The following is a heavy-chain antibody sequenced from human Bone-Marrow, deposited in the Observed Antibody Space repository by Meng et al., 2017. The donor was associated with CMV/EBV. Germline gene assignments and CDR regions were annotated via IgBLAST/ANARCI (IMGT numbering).Heavy chain of an antibody. CDR3: ARTMIVV. J-gene: IGHJ4*02. CDR2: ISYDGSNK. Sequence: GESLKISCAASGFTFSSYAMHWVRQAPGKGLEWVAVISYDGSNKYYADSVKDRFTISRDNSKNTLYLQMNSLRAEDTAVYYCARTMIVVWGQGTLVTVSS. V-gene: IGHV3-30-3*01. D-gene: IGHD3-22*01. CDR1: GFTFSSYA.